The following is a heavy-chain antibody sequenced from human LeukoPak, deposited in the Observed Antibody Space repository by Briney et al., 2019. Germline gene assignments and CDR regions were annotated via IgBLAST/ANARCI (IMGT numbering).Heavy chain of an antibody. D-gene: IGHD5-18*01. CDR2: IYSGGSI. J-gene: IGHJ5*02. V-gene: IGHV3-53*05. CDR3: ASGKYRYGDNWFDP. CDR1: GLIVSSNY. Sequence: PGGSLRLSCAASGLIVSSNYMSWVRQAPGKGLEWVSVIYSGGSIYYADSVKGRFTISRDNSKNTLYLQMNSLRAEDTAVYFCASGKYRYGDNWFDPWGQGTLVTVSS.